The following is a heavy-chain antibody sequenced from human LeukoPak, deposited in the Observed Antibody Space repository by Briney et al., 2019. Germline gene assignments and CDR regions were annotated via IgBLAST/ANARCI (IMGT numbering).Heavy chain of an antibody. D-gene: IGHD3-22*01. V-gene: IGHV3-23*01. CDR2: ISGSGGST. J-gene: IGHJ4*02. Sequence: PGGSLRLSCAASGFTFSSYAMSWVRQAPGKGLEWVSAISGSGGSTYYADSVKGRFTISRDNSKNTLYLQMNSLRAEDTAVYYCAKCHRGYYYDSSGYLNYYFDYWGQGTLVTVSS. CDR3: AKCHRGYYYDSSGYLNYYFDY. CDR1: GFTFSSYA.